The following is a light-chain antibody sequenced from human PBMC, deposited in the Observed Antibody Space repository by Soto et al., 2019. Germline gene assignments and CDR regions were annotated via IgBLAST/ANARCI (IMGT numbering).Light chain of an antibody. CDR3: LQDYSYPRT. CDR2: GAS. J-gene: IGKJ1*01. V-gene: IGKV3-15*01. CDR1: QSVSST. Sequence: EIVMTQSPDTLSVSPGERATLFCRASQSVSSTVAWYQQRPGRAPRLLIYGASTRATGIPARFSGSGSGTEFTLTISSLQSEDFATYYCLQDYSYPRTFGQGTTVEIK.